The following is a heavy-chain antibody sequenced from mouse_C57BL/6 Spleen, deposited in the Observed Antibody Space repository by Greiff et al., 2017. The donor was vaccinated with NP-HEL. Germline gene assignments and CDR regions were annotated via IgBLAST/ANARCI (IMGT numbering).Heavy chain of an antibody. CDR3: AREGNSDYFDY. D-gene: IGHD2-1*01. J-gene: IGHJ2*01. CDR1: GYSITSGYY. V-gene: IGHV3-6*01. CDR2: ISYDGSN. Sequence: EVQLQESGPGLVKPSQSLSLTCSVTGYSITSGYYWNWIRQFPGNKVEWMGYISYDGSNNYNPSFKNRISITRDTSKNQFFLKLKSVTTEDTATYYGAREGNSDYFDYWGQGTTLTVSS.